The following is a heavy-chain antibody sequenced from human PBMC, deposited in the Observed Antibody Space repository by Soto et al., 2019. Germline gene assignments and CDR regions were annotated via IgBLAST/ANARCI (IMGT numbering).Heavy chain of an antibody. CDR2: INPNSGGT. CDR1: GYTFTVYY. Sequence: GASVKVSCKASGYTFTVYYMHWVRQAPGQGLEWMGWINPNSGGTNYAQKFQGWVTMTRDTSISTAYMELSRLRSDDTAVYYCARDRGIVGAWDAFDIWGQGTMVTVSS. J-gene: IGHJ3*02. D-gene: IGHD1-26*01. V-gene: IGHV1-2*04. CDR3: ARDRGIVGAWDAFDI.